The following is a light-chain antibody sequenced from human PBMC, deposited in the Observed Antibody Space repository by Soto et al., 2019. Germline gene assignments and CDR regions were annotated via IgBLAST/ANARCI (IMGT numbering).Light chain of an antibody. J-gene: IGKJ1*01. CDR1: QSVNNNF. CDR3: QQYGSSPAT. V-gene: IGKV3-20*01. Sequence: EIVLTQSPATLSMSPGERASLFCRASQSVNNNFLAWYQQRPGQAPRLLVFGASSRATGIPERFSGSGSGTDFALTISRLEPADFAVYYCQQYGSSPATFGQGTKVEIK. CDR2: GAS.